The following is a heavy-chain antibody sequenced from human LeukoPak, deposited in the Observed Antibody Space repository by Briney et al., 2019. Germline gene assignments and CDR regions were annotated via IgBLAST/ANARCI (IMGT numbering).Heavy chain of an antibody. Sequence: GGSLRLSCAASGFTFDDYAMSWVRQTPGKGLEWVSGTNWAGGRTGYADSLKGRFTISRDNAKNSLYLQMNSLRDEDTAMYYCARAGFTFSDYFGSFFDYWGQGALVTVSS. V-gene: IGHV3-20*04. CDR2: TNWAGGRT. J-gene: IGHJ4*02. CDR3: ARAGFTFSDYFGSFFDY. CDR1: GFTFDDYA. D-gene: IGHD3-10*01.